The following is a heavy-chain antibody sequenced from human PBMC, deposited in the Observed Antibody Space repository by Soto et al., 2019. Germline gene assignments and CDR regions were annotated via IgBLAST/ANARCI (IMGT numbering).Heavy chain of an antibody. CDR1: GYTFTGYY. V-gene: IGHV1-2*04. D-gene: IGHD2-15*01. CDR3: ARGQDCSGGSCYSGETWFDP. CDR2: INPNSGGT. Sequence: VASVKVSCKASGYTFTGYYMHWVRQAPGQGLEWMGWINPNSGGTNYAQKFQGWVTMTRNTSISTAYMELSRLRSEDTAVYYCARGQDCSGGSCYSGETWFDPWGQGTLVTVSS. J-gene: IGHJ5*02.